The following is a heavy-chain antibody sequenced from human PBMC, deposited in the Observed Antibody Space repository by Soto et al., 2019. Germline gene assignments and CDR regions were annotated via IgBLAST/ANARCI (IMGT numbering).Heavy chain of an antibody. CDR2: INAGNGDT. V-gene: IGHV1-3*01. CDR1: GYTFTSYG. CDR3: ARDNLEQLRVHVGIASY. J-gene: IGHJ4*02. Sequence: ASVKVSCKASGYTFTSYGMHWVRQAPGQRLEWMGWINAGNGDTKYSQKFQGRVTITRDTSASTAYMELSSLRSEDTAVYYCARDNLEQLRVHVGIASYWGQGSLVIGSS. D-gene: IGHD6-19*01.